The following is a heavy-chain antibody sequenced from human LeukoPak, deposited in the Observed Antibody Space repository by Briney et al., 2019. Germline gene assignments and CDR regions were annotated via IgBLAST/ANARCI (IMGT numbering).Heavy chain of an antibody. D-gene: IGHD6-13*01. CDR3: ARERRSSSPGEQQLVRAFDI. Sequence: GASVKVSCKASGYTFTNYAMNWVRQAPGQGLELMGWINTNTGNPTYAQGFTGRFVFSLDTSVSTAYLQISSLKAEDTAMYYCARERRSSSPGEQQLVRAFDIWGQGTMVTVSS. J-gene: IGHJ3*02. CDR2: INTNTGNP. CDR1: GYTFTNYA. V-gene: IGHV7-4-1*02.